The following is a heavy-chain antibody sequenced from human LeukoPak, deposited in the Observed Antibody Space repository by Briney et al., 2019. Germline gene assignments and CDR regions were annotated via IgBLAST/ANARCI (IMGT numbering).Heavy chain of an antibody. Sequence: ASVKVSCKASGYTLTSYGISWVRQPPAPGLEWMVWISAYNSNTYYAQKLHGRVTMNTDTSTSTAYIELRSLRSDDTAVYYCARDPTGTTPDYWGQGTLVTVSS. CDR3: ARDPTGTTPDY. V-gene: IGHV1-18*01. D-gene: IGHD1-7*01. CDR2: ISAYNSNT. J-gene: IGHJ4*02. CDR1: GYTLTSYG.